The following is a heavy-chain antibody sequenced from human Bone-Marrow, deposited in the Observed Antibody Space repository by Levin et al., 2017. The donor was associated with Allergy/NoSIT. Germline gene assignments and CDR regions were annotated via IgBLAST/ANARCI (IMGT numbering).Heavy chain of an antibody. Sequence: PGGSLRLSCKASGFSLDDFWIGWARQVPGKGLEWMGIIFPGDSSTTYSPSFQGQVTISADKSISTAYLQWGSLKASDTAMYFCARHRGGSGWFPWGQGTLVTVSS. CDR2: IFPGDSST. D-gene: IGHD6-19*01. CDR3: ARHRGGSGWFP. CDR1: GFSLDDFW. V-gene: IGHV5-51*01. J-gene: IGHJ5*02.